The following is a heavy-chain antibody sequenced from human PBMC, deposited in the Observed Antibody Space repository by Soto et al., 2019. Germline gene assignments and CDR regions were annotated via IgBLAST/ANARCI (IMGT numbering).Heavy chain of an antibody. V-gene: IGHV4-34*01. Sequence: QVQLQQWGAGLLKPSETLSLTCAVYGGSFSGYYWSWIRQPPGKGLEWIGEINHSGSTNYNPSLKSRVTISVDTSKNQFSLKLSSVPAADTAVYYCARGPGVVPAARLFAYMDVWGKGTTVTVSS. CDR1: GGSFSGYY. CDR2: INHSGST. CDR3: ARGPGVVPAARLFAYMDV. J-gene: IGHJ6*03. D-gene: IGHD2-2*01.